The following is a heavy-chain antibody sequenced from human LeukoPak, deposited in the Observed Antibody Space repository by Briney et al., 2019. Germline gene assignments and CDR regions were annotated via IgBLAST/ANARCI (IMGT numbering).Heavy chain of an antibody. V-gene: IGHV1-2*02. CDR1: GYTFTVYY. D-gene: IGHD6-13*01. Sequence: GASVKVSCKASGYTFTVYYMHWVRQAPGQGLKWMGWINPNSGGTNYAQKFQGRVTMTRDTSISTAYMELSRLRSDDTAVYYCARSMGRGQQLVDWGQGTLVTVSS. J-gene: IGHJ4*02. CDR3: ARSMGRGQQLVD. CDR2: INPNSGGT.